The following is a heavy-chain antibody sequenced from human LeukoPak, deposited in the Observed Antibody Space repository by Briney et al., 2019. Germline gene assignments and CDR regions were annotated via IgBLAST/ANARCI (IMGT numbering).Heavy chain of an antibody. D-gene: IGHD6-13*01. CDR3: AKTLDIAAAVFDY. CDR1: GYTFTGYY. J-gene: IGHJ4*02. Sequence: ASVKVSCKASGYTFTGYYMHWVRQAPGQGLEWMGWINPNSGGTNYAQKFQGRVTLTRDTSISTAYMDLSRLRSDDTAVYYCAKTLDIAAAVFDYWGQGTLVTVSS. V-gene: IGHV1-2*02. CDR2: INPNSGGT.